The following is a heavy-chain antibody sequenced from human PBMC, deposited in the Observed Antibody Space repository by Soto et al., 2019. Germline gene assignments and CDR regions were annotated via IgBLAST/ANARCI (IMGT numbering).Heavy chain of an antibody. CDR2: ISSSSSYI. CDR1: GFTFSSYS. D-gene: IGHD5-12*01. CDR3: VRDRTIWLQFDY. Sequence: PGGSLRLSCAASGFTFSSYSMNWVRQAPGKGLEWVSSISSSSSYIYYADSVKGRFTISRDNAKNSLYLQMNSLRAEDTAVYYCVRDRTIWLQFDYWGQGTLVTVSS. V-gene: IGHV3-21*01. J-gene: IGHJ4*02.